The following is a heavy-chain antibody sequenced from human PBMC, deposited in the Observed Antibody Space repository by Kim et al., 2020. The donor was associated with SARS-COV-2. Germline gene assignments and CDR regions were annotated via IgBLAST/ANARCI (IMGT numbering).Heavy chain of an antibody. CDR1: GFTFSSYS. CDR2: ISSSSSYI. J-gene: IGHJ6*02. CDR3: ARGVDYGSGAYYYGMDV. Sequence: GGSLRLSCAASGFTFSSYSMNWVRQAPGKGLEWVSSISSSSSYIYYADSGKGRFTISRDNAKNSLYLQMNSLRAEDTAVYYCARGVDYGSGAYYYGMDVWGQGTTVTVSS. D-gene: IGHD4-17*01. V-gene: IGHV3-21*01.